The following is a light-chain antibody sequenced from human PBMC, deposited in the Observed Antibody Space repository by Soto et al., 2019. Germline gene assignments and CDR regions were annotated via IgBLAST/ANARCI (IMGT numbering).Light chain of an antibody. Sequence: EIVMTQSPATLSVSPGEGATLSCKASQNVYNNLALYQQRPGQPPRLLIYDASTRATGISARFSGSGYGTKFTLTISSLQSEDFAVYFCQQCRNWPLTFGGGTKVDIK. CDR1: QNVYNN. J-gene: IGKJ4*01. CDR2: DAS. V-gene: IGKV3-15*01. CDR3: QQCRNWPLT.